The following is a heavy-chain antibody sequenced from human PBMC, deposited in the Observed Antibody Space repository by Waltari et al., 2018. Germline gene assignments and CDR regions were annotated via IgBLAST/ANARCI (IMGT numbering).Heavy chain of an antibody. V-gene: IGHV3-33*01. CDR1: GFDFRGYV. CDR2: IWYDGRYE. Sequence: QVQLVESGGGVVQPGRSLRLSCAASGFDFRGYVMHWVRQAPGKGREWVVVIWYDGRYEYYADSVKGRFTISRDNSKDTLYLQMNSLRAEDTAVYYCARDFASTYFFDYWGQGTLVTVSS. CDR3: ARDFASTYFFDY. J-gene: IGHJ4*02.